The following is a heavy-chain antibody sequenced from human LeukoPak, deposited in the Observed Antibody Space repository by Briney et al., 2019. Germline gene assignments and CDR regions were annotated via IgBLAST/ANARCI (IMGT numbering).Heavy chain of an antibody. CDR1: GFTFSSYG. CDR2: ISGSGGST. D-gene: IGHD4-23*01. V-gene: IGHV3-23*01. CDR3: AKDRDPNYGGNSGGHYFDY. Sequence: GGSLRLSCAASGFTFSSYGMSWVRQAPGKGLEWVSAISGSGGSTYYADSVKGRFTISRDNSKNTLYLQMNSLRAEDTAVYYCAKDRDPNYGGNSGGHYFDYWGQGTLVTVSS. J-gene: IGHJ4*02.